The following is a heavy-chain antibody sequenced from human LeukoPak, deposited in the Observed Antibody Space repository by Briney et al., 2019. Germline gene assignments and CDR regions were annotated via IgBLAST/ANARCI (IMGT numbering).Heavy chain of an antibody. CDR3: ARGRTKITMVRGVIVNAFDI. CDR1: GWSFSGYY. CDR2: INHSGST. Sequence: KPSETLSLTCVVYGWSFSGYYWSWIRQPPGKGLEWIGEINHSGSTNYNPSLKSRVTISVDTSKNQFSLKLSSVTAADTAVYYCARGRTKITMVRGVIVNAFDIWGQGTMVTVSS. V-gene: IGHV4-34*01. D-gene: IGHD3-10*01. J-gene: IGHJ3*02.